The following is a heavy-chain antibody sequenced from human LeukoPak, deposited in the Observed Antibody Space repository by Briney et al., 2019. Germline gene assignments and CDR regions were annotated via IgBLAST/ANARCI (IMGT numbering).Heavy chain of an antibody. J-gene: IGHJ4*02. CDR1: GFTFRDFA. CDR3: AKSDDNSNFHLTGYLDY. Sequence: GGSLRLPCAASGFTFRDFAMNWVRQAPGKGLEWVSIISRSGEISYHANSVTGRFTISRDNSKSTLYLQMNSLKAEDTAVYFCAKSDDNSNFHLTGYLDYWGQGTLVSVSS. V-gene: IGHV3-23*01. D-gene: IGHD3-22*01. CDR2: ISRSGEIS.